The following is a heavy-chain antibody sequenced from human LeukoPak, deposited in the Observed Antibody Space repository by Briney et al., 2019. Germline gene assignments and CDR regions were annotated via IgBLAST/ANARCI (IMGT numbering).Heavy chain of an antibody. V-gene: IGHV3-23*01. CDR3: AKDTSIGKYCTNGVCSPFDY. Sequence: GGSLRLSCAGSGLTFSSYAMSWVRQAPGQGLEWVSVISDSGDYTSYADSVRGRFTISRDNSRNTLYLQMISLRPEDTAVYYCAKDTSIGKYCTNGVCSPFDYWGQGTLVTVSS. CDR1: GLTFSSYA. J-gene: IGHJ4*02. CDR2: ISDSGDYT. D-gene: IGHD2-8*01.